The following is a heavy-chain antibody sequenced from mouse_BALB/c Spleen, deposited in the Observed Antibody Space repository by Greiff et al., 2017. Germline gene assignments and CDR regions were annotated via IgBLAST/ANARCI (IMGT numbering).Heavy chain of an antibody. CDR2: IAPGSGST. J-gene: IGHJ3*01. Sequence: DLVKPGASVKLSCKASGYTFTSYWINWIKQRPGQGLEWIGRIAPGSGSTYYNEMFKGKATLTVDTSSSTAYIQLSSLSSEDSAVYFCARQAARATYWFAYWGQGTLVTVSA. V-gene: IGHV1S41*01. CDR3: ARQAARATYWFAY. CDR1: GYTFTSYW. D-gene: IGHD3-1*01.